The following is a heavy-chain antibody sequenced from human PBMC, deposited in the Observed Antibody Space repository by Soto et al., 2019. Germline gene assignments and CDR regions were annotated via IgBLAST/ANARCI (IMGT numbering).Heavy chain of an antibody. CDR2: IDAGNGNT. CDR3: ARTYYDFWSGYYTWNWFDP. V-gene: IGHV1-3*01. J-gene: IGHJ5*02. D-gene: IGHD3-3*01. CDR1: GYTFTSYA. Sequence: ASLKVSCKASGYTFTSYAMHWVRQAPGQRLEWMGWIDAGNGNTKYSQKFQGRVTITRDTSASTAYMELSSLRSEDTAVYYCARTYYDFWSGYYTWNWFDPWGQGTLVTVSS.